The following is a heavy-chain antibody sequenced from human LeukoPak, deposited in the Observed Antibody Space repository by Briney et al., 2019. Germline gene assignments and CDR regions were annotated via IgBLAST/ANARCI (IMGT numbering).Heavy chain of an antibody. D-gene: IGHD1-26*01. CDR3: ATLLGDKTIFDY. CDR1: GFIFGSRW. CDR2: IKRDGSEE. V-gene: IGHV3-7*01. Sequence: GGSLRLSCAASGFIFGSRWMSWVRQAPGKGLGWVANIKRDGSEEYYLDSVKGRFTISRDNAKNSLYLQMNSLRAEDTAVYYCATLLGDKTIFDYWGQGTLVTVSS. J-gene: IGHJ4*02.